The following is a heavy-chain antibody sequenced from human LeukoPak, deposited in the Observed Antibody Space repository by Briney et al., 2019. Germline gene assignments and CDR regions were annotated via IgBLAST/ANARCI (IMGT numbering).Heavy chain of an antibody. CDR2: IYHSGST. J-gene: IGHJ5*02. D-gene: IGHD6-19*01. CDR3: ARDYSSGWYRSWFDP. V-gene: IGHV4-4*02. Sequence: SETLSLTCAVSGGSISSSNWWSWVRQPPGKGLEWIGEIYHSGSTNYNLSLKSRVTISVDKSKNQFSLKLSSVTAADTAVYYCARDYSSGWYRSWFDPWGQGTLVTVSS. CDR1: GGSISSSNW.